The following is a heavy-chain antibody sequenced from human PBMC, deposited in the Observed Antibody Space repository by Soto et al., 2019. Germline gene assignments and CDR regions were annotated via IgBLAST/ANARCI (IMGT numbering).Heavy chain of an antibody. V-gene: IGHV3-33*01. J-gene: IGHJ3*02. D-gene: IGHD6-13*01. CDR3: ARAFYSSSWYHAFDI. CDR2: IWYDGSNK. CDR1: GFTFSSYG. Sequence: GGSLRLSCAASGFTFSSYGMHWVRQAPGKGLEWVAVIWYDGSNKYYADSVKGRFTISRDNSKNTLYLQMNSLRAEDTAVYYCARAFYSSSWYHAFDIWGQGTMVTVSS.